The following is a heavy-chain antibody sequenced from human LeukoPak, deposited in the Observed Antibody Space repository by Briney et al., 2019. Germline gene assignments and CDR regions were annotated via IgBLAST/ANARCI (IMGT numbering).Heavy chain of an antibody. J-gene: IGHJ6*03. Sequence: ASVKVSCTASGYTFTSYGISWVRQAPGQGLEWMGWISAYNGNTNYAQKLQGRVTMTTDTSTSTAYMELRSLRSDDTAVYYCARVGVLLPSIVYYYYYMDVWGKGTTVTISS. V-gene: IGHV1-18*01. CDR2: ISAYNGNT. CDR3: ARVGVLLPSIVYYYYYMDV. CDR1: GYTFTSYG. D-gene: IGHD3-22*01.